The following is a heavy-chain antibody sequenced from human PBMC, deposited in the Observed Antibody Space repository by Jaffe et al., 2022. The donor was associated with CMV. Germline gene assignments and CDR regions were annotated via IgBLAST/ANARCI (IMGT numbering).Heavy chain of an antibody. CDR1: GYTFTSYG. D-gene: IGHD3-22*01. V-gene: IGHV1-18*01. CDR3: ARDSLLDPYYYDSSGYYHYFDY. CDR2: ISAYNGNT. J-gene: IGHJ4*02. Sequence: QVQLVQSGAEVKKPGASVKVSCKASGYTFTSYGISWVRQAPGQGLEWMGWISAYNGNTNYAQKLQGRVTMTTDTSTSTAYMELRSLRSDDTAVYYCARDSLLDPYYYDSSGYYHYFDYWGQGTLVTVSS.